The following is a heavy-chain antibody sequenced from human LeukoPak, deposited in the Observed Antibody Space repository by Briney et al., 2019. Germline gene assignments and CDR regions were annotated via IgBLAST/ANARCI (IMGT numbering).Heavy chain of an antibody. CDR1: GGSISSGDYY. J-gene: IGHJ6*02. D-gene: IGHD2-2*01. Sequence: KSSETLSLTCTVSGGSISSGDYYWSWIRQPPGKGLEWIGYIYYSGSTYYNPSLKSRVTISVDTSKNQFSLKLSSVTAADTAVYYCARAAGYCSSTSCWSYYYGMDVWGQGTTVTVSS. CDR3: ARAAGYCSSTSCWSYYYGMDV. V-gene: IGHV4-30-4*01. CDR2: IYYSGST.